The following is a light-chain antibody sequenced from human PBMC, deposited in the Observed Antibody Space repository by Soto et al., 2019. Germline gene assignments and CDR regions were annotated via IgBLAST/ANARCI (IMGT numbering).Light chain of an antibody. J-gene: IGKJ1*01. CDR2: GAS. CDR1: QGIGND. CDR3: LHLDSYPRT. Sequence: DIQMTQSPSSLSASVGDRVTITCRASQGIGNDLGWFQQKSGKAPKRLIYGASILQSGVPSRFSGSGSGTAFTLTISSLQPEDFATYYCLHLDSYPRTFGQGTKVEIK. V-gene: IGKV1-17*01.